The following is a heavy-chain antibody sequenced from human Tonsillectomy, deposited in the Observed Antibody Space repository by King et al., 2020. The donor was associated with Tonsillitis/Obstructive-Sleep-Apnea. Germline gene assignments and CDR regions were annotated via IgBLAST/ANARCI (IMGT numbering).Heavy chain of an antibody. CDR2: INHSGST. CDR3: ARGPHYYQPTPPYYDY. J-gene: IGHJ4*02. D-gene: IGHD3-22*01. Sequence: VQLQQWGAGLLKPSETLSLTCAFYGGSFSGYYWSWIRQPPGKGLEWIGDINHSGSTNYNPSLKSRVTISVDTSKSQFSLKLSSVTAADTAVYYCARGPHYYQPTPPYYDYWGQGTLVTVSS. V-gene: IGHV4-34*01. CDR1: GGSFSGYY.